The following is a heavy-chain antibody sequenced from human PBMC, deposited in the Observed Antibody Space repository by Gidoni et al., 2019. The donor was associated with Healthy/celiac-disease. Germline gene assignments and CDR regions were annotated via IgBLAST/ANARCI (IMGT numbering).Heavy chain of an antibody. CDR1: GGTFSSYA. CDR2: IIPIFGTA. J-gene: IGHJ5*02. CDR3: ARAPSDYDFWSGSNWFDP. D-gene: IGHD3-3*01. V-gene: IGHV1-69*01. Sequence: QVQLVQSGAEVKKPGSSVKVSCKASGGTFSSYAISWVRQAPGQGLEWMGGIIPIFGTANYAQKFQGRVTITADESTSTAYMELSSLRSEDTAVYYCARAPSDYDFWSGSNWFDPWGQGTLVTVSS.